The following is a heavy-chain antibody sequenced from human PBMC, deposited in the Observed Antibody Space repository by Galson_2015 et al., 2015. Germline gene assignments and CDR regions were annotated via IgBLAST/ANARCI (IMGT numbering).Heavy chain of an antibody. D-gene: IGHD3-22*01. J-gene: IGHJ6*03. Sequence: SLRLSCAASGFTFSSYWMSWVRQAPGKGLEWVANIKQDGSEKYYVDSVKGRFTISRDNAKNSLYLQMNSLRAEDTAVYYCARAHEPEYDSSGYYPGLPYYYYYYMDVWGKGTTVTVSS. CDR3: ARAHEPEYDSSGYYPGLPYYYYYYMDV. V-gene: IGHV3-7*01. CDR1: GFTFSSYW. CDR2: IKQDGSEK.